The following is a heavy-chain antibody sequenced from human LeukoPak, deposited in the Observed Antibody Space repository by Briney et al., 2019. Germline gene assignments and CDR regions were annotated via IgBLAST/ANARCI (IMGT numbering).Heavy chain of an antibody. CDR1: GFTLSNNA. D-gene: IGHD7-27*01. J-gene: IGHJ4*02. V-gene: IGHV3-23*01. Sequence: PGGSLRLSCAASGFTLSNNAMSWVRQAPGKGLEWVSALGSDGGRYYADSVKGRFTISRDNSKNTLYLEMNRLRSEDTAAYYCAKGILNWEFDYWGQGTLVTVSS. CDR3: AKGILNWEFDY. CDR2: LGSDGGR.